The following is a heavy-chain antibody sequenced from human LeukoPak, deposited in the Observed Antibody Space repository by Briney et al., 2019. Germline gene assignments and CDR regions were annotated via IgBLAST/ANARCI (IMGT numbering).Heavy chain of an antibody. J-gene: IGHJ4*02. CDR3: ARDFSTYYDSSGFYGDSCFDY. CDR1: GFTFSDYY. D-gene: IGHD3-22*01. V-gene: IGHV3-11*04. CDR2: ISSSGSTI. Sequence: GGSLRLSCAASGFTFSDYYMSWIRQAPGKGLEWVSYISSSGSTIYYADSVKARFIISRDNSKNTVYLQMNSLRAEDTAVYYCARDFSTYYDSSGFYGDSCFDYWGQGILVTVSS.